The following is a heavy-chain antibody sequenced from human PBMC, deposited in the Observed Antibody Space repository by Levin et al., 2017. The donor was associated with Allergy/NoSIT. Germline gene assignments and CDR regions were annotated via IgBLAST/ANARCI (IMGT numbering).Heavy chain of an antibody. Sequence: ASVKVSCKASGGTFSSYAISWVRQAPGQGLEWMGGIIPHFGTANYAQNFQGRVTITADESTSTAYMELSSLRSEDTAVYYCARGGTQNYYDYYMDVWGKGTTVTVSS. V-gene: IGHV1-69*13. CDR2: IIPHFGTA. CDR1: GGTFSSYA. D-gene: IGHD2-15*01. CDR3: ARGGTQNYYDYYMDV. J-gene: IGHJ6*03.